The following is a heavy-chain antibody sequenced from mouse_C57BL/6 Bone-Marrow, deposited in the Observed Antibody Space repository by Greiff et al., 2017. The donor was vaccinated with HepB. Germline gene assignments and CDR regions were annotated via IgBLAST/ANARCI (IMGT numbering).Heavy chain of an antibody. V-gene: IGHV1-4*01. J-gene: IGHJ3*01. CDR1: GYTFTSYT. D-gene: IGHD2-5*01. CDR3: ARKGAYYSNPWFAY. CDR2: INPSSGYT. Sequence: QVQLQHSGAELARPGASVKMSCKASGYTFTSYTMHWVKLRPGQGLEWIGYINPSSGYTKYNQKFKDKATLTADKSSSTAYMQLSSLTSEDSAVYYCARKGAYYSNPWFAYWGQGTLVTVSA.